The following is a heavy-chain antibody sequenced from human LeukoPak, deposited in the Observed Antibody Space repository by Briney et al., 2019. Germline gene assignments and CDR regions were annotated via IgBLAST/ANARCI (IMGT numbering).Heavy chain of an antibody. V-gene: IGHV4-59*05. CDR2: IYYSGST. Sequence: SETLSLTCAVYGGSFSNYYWSWIRQPPGKGLEWIGSIYYSGSTYYNPSLKSRVTISVDTSKNQFSLKLSSVTAADTAVYYCANGGYFDYWGQGTLVTVSS. D-gene: IGHD4-23*01. J-gene: IGHJ4*02. CDR1: GGSFSNYY. CDR3: ANGGYFDY.